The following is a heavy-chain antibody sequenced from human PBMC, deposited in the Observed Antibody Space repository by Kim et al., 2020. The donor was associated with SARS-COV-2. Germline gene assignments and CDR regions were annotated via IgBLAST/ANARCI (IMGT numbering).Heavy chain of an antibody. Sequence: GGSLRLSCAASGFTFSSYSMNWVRQAPGKGLEWVSSISSSSSYIYYADSVKGRFTISRDNAKNSLYLQMNSLRAEDTAVYYCAREPHSSGWYHYYYGMDVWGQGTTVTVSS. J-gene: IGHJ6*02. CDR2: ISSSSSYI. CDR3: AREPHSSGWYHYYYGMDV. CDR1: GFTFSSYS. V-gene: IGHV3-21*01. D-gene: IGHD6-19*01.